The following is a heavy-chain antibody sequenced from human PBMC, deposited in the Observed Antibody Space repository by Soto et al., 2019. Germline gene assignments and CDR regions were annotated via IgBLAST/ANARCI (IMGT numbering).Heavy chain of an antibody. CDR2: ISYDGSNK. V-gene: IGHV3-30*18. CDR1: GFTFSSYG. J-gene: IGHJ4*02. D-gene: IGHD6-13*01. Sequence: GGSLRLSCAASGFTFSSYGMHWVRQAPGKGLEWVAVISYDGSNKYYADSVKGRFTISRDNSKNTLYLQMNSLRAEDTAVYYCAKDEGSGRIAAAGRLDYWGQGTLVTVSS. CDR3: AKDEGSGRIAAAGRLDY.